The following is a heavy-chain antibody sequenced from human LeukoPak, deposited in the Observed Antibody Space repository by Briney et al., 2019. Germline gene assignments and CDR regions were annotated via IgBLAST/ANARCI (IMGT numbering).Heavy chain of an antibody. CDR2: IYYSGST. J-gene: IGHJ2*01. CDR3: ARVLTGGYWYFDL. D-gene: IGHD7-27*01. Sequence: KSSQTLSLTCTVSGVSISSGDYYWSWIRQPPGKGLEWIGYIYYSGSTYYNPSLKSRVTISLDRSKDQFSLKLSSVTAADTAVYYCARVLTGGYWYFDLWGRGTLVTVSS. CDR1: GVSISSGDYY. V-gene: IGHV4-30-4*01.